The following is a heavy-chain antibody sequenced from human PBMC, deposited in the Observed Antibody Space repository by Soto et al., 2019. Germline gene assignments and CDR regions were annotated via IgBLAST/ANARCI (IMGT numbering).Heavy chain of an antibody. CDR2: INHSGST. V-gene: IGHV4-34*01. D-gene: IGHD3-10*01. CDR1: GGSFSGYY. CDR3: ARGVLLWFGEKPYYFDY. J-gene: IGHJ4*02. Sequence: QVQLQQWGAGLLKPSETLSLTCAVYGGSFSGYYWSWIRQPPGKGLEWIGEINHSGSTNYNPSLKSRVTIPIDTSKNQFSLKLSSVTAADTAVYYCARGVLLWFGEKPYYFDYWGQGTLVTVSS.